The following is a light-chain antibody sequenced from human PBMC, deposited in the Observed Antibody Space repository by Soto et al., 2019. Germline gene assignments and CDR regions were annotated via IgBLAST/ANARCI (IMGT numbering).Light chain of an antibody. Sequence: ETVVTQSPGTLSLSPGDRATLACRAAQTVYSRLLDWYHQKPGQAPRLLIYGAPSRATGIPDRFSGSGSGTEFTLTISRVEPEDFAVYHCQQYGNAPITFGQGTRLEIK. CDR1: QTVYSRL. CDR2: GAP. CDR3: QQYGNAPIT. J-gene: IGKJ5*01. V-gene: IGKV3-20*01.